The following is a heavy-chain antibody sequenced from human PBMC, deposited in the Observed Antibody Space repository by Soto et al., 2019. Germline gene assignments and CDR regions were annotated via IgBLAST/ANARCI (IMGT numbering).Heavy chain of an antibody. CDR2: INHSGST. J-gene: IGHJ4*02. V-gene: IGHV4-34*01. CDR3: ARAPMDYGSGSYYN. CDR1: GGSFSGYY. Sequence: PSETLSLTCAVYGGSFSGYYWSWIRQPPGKGLEWIGEINHSGSTNYNPSLKSRVTISVDTSKNQFSLKLSSVTAADTAVYYCARAPMDYGSGSYYNWGQGTLVPSPQ. D-gene: IGHD3-10*01.